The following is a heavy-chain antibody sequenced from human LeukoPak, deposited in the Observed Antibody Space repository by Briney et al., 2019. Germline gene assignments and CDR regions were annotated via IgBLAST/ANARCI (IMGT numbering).Heavy chain of an antibody. D-gene: IGHD3-10*01. J-gene: IGHJ5*02. CDR1: GGSISSYY. Sequence: SETLSLTCTVSGGSISSYYWSWIRQPPGKGLEWIGYIYYSGSTNYNPSLKSRVTISVDTSKNQFSLKLSSVTAADTAVYYCARGGVTMVRRTGVFDPWGQGTLVTVSS. V-gene: IGHV4-59*12. CDR3: ARGGVTMVRRTGVFDP. CDR2: IYYSGST.